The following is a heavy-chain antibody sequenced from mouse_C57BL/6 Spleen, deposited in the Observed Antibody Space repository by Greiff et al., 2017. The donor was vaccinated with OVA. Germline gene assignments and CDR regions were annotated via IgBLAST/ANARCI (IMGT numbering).Heavy chain of an antibody. D-gene: IGHD2-3*01. CDR2: IYPSDSET. V-gene: IGHV1-61*01. Sequence: QVQLQQPGAELARPGSSVKLSCKASGYTFTSYWMDWVKQRPGQGLEWIGNIYPSDSETNYNQKFKDKATLTVDKSSSTADMQLSSLTYEDSAVYYCARDGSYGGYFDDWGKGTTVTVSS. CDR1: GYTFTSYW. J-gene: IGHJ1*03. CDR3: ARDGSYGGYFDD.